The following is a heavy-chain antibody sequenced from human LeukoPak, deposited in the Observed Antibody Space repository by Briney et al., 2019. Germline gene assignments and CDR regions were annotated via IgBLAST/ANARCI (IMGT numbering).Heavy chain of an antibody. CDR1: GYSFTSYW. CDR3: AVNLRYCSGGSCYSGYYYFDY. D-gene: IGHD2-15*01. V-gene: IGHV5-51*01. J-gene: IGHJ4*02. CDR2: IYPGDSDT. Sequence: GESLKISCKGSGYSFTSYWIGWVRQMPGKGLEWMGVIYPGDSDTRYSPSFQGQVTISADKSISTAYLQWSSPKASDTAMYYCAVNLRYCSGGSCYSGYYYFDYWGQGTLVTVSS.